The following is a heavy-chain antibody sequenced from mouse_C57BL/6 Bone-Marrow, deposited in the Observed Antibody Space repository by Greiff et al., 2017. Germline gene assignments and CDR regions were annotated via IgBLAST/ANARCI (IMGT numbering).Heavy chain of an antibody. CDR2: IHPNSGST. Sequence: VQLQQPGAELVKPGASVKLSCKASGYTFTSYWMHWVKQRPGQGLEWIGMIHPNSGSTNYNEKFKSKATLTVDKSSSTAYMQLSSLTSEESAVYYCARTGALLVRDMDYGGQGTSVTVSS. D-gene: IGHD2-1*01. V-gene: IGHV1-64*01. J-gene: IGHJ4*01. CDR3: ARTGALLVRDMDY. CDR1: GYTFTSYW.